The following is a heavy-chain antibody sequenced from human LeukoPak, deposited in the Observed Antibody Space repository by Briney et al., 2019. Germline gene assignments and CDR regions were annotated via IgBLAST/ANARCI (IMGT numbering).Heavy chain of an antibody. V-gene: IGHV3-30*18. CDR1: GFSFSSYG. D-gene: IGHD5-12*01. J-gene: IGHJ4*02. CDR3: AKDLEATTQGFDY. Sequence: GGSQRLSCAASGFSFSSYGMHWARQAPGQGLEWVAVISYDGSNKYYALSVQGRYTISRDNSKNTLHLEMSSLRAEDTAVYYCAKDLEATTQGFDYWGQGS. CDR2: ISYDGSNK.